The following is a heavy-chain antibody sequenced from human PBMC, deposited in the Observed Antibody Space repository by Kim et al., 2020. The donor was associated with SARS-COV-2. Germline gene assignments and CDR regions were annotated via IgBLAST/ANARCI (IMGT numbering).Heavy chain of an antibody. V-gene: IGHV4-39*01. D-gene: IGHD6-13*01. CDR3: VRQSLLGDWYHFDY. CDR2: IYFTKET. J-gene: IGHJ4*02. CDR1: NVSITNDNYY. Sequence: SETLSLTCNVSNVSITNDNYYWVWIRQPPGKGLEWIGNIYFTKETHYSSSLKSRVTISLDTSKNQFSLKLTSVTATDTAVYFCVRQSLLGDWYHFDYWGQGALVTVSS.